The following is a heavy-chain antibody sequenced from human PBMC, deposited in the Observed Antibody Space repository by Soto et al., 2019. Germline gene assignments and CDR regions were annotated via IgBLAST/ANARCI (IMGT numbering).Heavy chain of an antibody. CDR3: ASAMSTT. D-gene: IGHD2-2*01. Sequence: QVQLVQSGAEVKKPGASVKVSCKASGYTFTSHDINWMRQATGQGLEWMGWMNPNSGHTNYAQKFQGRVTMTRKTSISTAYVELTSLRSDDTAVYYCASAMSTTWGQGTLVTVSS. CDR2: MNPNSGHT. CDR1: GYTFTSHD. V-gene: IGHV1-8*01. J-gene: IGHJ5*02.